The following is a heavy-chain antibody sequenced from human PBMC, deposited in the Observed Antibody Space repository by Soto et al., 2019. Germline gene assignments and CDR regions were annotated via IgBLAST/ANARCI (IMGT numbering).Heavy chain of an antibody. CDR1: EFTFSNYA. V-gene: IGHV3-11*01. CDR2: ITHTGSSK. D-gene: IGHD1-1*01. Sequence: PGGSLRLSCAASEFTFSNYAMSWIRQAPGKGLEWVSYITHTGSSKYYADSVKGRFTISRDNAKNSLYLEMSSLRVEDTAVYYCVKEVPTSAHWGQGTLVTVSS. J-gene: IGHJ4*02. CDR3: VKEVPTSAH.